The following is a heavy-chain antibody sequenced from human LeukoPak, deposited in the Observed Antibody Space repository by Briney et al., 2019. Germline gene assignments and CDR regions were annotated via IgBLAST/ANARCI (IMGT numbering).Heavy chain of an antibody. D-gene: IGHD5-24*01. CDR1: RFTFSSYR. V-gene: IGHV3-74*01. J-gene: IGHJ4*02. CDR3: ARESQLQSSHIDY. CDR2: INTDGSKK. Sequence: GGSLRLSCTASRFTFSSYRMHWVRQAPGKGLVWVSHINTDGSKKSHADSVKGRFTISRDNAKNTLYLQMNSLRVEDTAVYYCARESQLQSSHIDYWGQGTLVAVSS.